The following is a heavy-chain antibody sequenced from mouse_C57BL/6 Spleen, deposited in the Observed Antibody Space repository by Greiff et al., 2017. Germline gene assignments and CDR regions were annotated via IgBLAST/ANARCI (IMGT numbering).Heavy chain of an antibody. V-gene: IGHV1-55*01. CDR2: IYPGSGST. D-gene: IGHD2-4*01. J-gene: IGHJ1*03. CDR3: ERDTMIATEDCEV. CDR1: GYTFTSYW. Sequence: QVQLQQPGAELVKPGASVKMSCKASGYTFTSYWITWVKQRPGQGLEWIGDIYPGSGSTNYNEKFKSKATLTVDTSSSTAYMQLSSLTSEDSAVYYCERDTMIATEDCEVWGTGTTVTVSS.